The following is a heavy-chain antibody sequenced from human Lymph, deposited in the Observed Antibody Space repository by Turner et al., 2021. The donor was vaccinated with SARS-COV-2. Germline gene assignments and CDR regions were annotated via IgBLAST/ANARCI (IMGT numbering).Heavy chain of an antibody. J-gene: IGHJ4*02. CDR3: ARGLSGNYYFFDY. V-gene: IGHV3-30-3*01. CDR1: RLTVSSFP. Sequence: QVQLVESGGGVVQPRRYVRFFCVASRLTVSSFPMHWGRQAPGKGLEWVAVITNDGGNKYYADSVKGRFTISRDNSKNTLYLHMNSLRAEDTAVYYCARGLSGNYYFFDYWGQGTLVTVSS. D-gene: IGHD1-26*01. CDR2: ITNDGGNK.